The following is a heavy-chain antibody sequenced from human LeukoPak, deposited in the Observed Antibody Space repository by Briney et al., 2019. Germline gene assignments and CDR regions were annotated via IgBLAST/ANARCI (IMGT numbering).Heavy chain of an antibody. CDR1: GFTFSSYA. CDR3: AKDLPIPGFLERLTIDAFDI. J-gene: IGHJ3*02. CDR2: ISGSGGST. V-gene: IGHV3-23*01. D-gene: IGHD3-3*01. Sequence: PGGSLRLSCAASGFTFSSYAMSWVRQAPGKGLEWVSAISGSGGSTYYADSVKGRFTISRDNSKNTLYLQMNSLRAEDTAVYYCAKDLPIPGFLERLTIDAFDIWGQGTMVTVSS.